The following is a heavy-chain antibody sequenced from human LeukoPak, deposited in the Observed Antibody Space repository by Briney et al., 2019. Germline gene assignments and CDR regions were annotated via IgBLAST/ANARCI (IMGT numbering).Heavy chain of an antibody. CDR3: AKGSASSRPYYFDY. CDR1: GGSISSGGYY. CDR2: IYHSGST. Sequence: TLSLTCTVSGGSISSGGYYWSWIRQPPGKGLEWIGYIYHSGSTYYNPSLKSRVTISVDRSKNQFSLKLSSVTAADTAVYYCAKGSASSRPYYFDYWGQGALVTVSS. D-gene: IGHD2-15*01. J-gene: IGHJ4*02. V-gene: IGHV4-30-2*01.